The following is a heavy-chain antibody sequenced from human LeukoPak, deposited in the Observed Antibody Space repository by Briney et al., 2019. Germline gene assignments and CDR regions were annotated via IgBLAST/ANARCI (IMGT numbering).Heavy chain of an antibody. Sequence: SGGSLRLSCAASRFTFDNYAMHWVRQAPGKALEWVSLISGGGSTTYYRDSVKGRFTFSRDNSRNSLSLQMNSLRTEDTALYYCAKDGGLRFLELPNWGQGTLVTVSS. CDR1: RFTFDNYA. V-gene: IGHV3-43*02. CDR3: AKDGGLRFLELPN. J-gene: IGHJ4*02. CDR2: ISGGGSTT. D-gene: IGHD3-3*01.